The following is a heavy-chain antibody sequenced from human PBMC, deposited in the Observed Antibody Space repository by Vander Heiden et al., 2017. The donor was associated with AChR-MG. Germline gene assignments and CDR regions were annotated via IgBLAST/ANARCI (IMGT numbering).Heavy chain of an antibody. CDR3: ANDKVAD. CDR1: GFTFDDYA. V-gene: IGHV3-9*01. Sequence: EVQLVESGGGLVQPGRSLRLSCAASGFTFDDYAMHWVRQAPGKGLEWVSGISWKSGSIDYADSVKGRFTSARDNAKNSLFMKMNSLRAEDTAGYDCANDKVADWGQGTLVTVSS. CDR2: ISWKSGSI. D-gene: IGHD2-15*01. J-gene: IGHJ4*02.